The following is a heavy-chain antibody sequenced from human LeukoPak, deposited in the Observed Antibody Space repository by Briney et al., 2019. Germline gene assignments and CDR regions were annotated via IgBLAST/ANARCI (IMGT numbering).Heavy chain of an antibody. V-gene: IGHV3-72*01. CDR2: IRTKSRSYTT. J-gene: IGHJ4*02. Sequence: GGSLRLSCAASGFTFSDHYMDWVRQAPGKGLEWVGRIRTKSRSYTTEYAASVKGRFTVLRDDSKNSLYLQMSSLKSEDSAVYYCTTADSSGWFDFDYWGQGTLVTVSS. CDR1: GFTFSDHY. D-gene: IGHD6-19*01. CDR3: TTADSSGWFDFDY.